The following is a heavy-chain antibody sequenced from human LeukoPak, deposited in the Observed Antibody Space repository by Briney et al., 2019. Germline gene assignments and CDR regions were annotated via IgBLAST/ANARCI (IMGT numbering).Heavy chain of an antibody. CDR2: INSDGSTR. Sequence: PGGSLRLSCAASGFTFSSYWMHWVRQDPGKGLMWVSRINSDGSTRNYADSVKGRFTISRDNAKNTLYLQMNSLRVEDTAVYYCVRDGHDSSGYYWAWSFDLWGRGTLVTVSS. J-gene: IGHJ2*01. CDR3: VRDGHDSSGYYWAWSFDL. CDR1: GFTFSSYW. D-gene: IGHD3-22*01. V-gene: IGHV3-74*01.